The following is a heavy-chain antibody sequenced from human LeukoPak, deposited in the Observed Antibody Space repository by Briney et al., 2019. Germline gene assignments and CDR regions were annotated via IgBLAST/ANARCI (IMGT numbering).Heavy chain of an antibody. CDR2: FDPEDGET. V-gene: IGHV1-24*01. D-gene: IGHD2-21*02. CDR3: ATDAGGPLAYCGGDCYPY. Sequence: ASVKVSCKASGYTFTSYGISWVRQAPGKGLEWMGGFDPEDGETIYAQKFQGRVTMTEDTSTDTAYMELSSLRSEDTAVYYCATDAGGPLAYCGGDCYPYWGQGTLVTVSS. J-gene: IGHJ4*02. CDR1: GYTFTSYG.